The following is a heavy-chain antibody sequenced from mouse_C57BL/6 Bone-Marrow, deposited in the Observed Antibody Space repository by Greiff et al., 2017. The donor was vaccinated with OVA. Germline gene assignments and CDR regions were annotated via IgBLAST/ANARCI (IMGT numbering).Heavy chain of an antibody. CDR3: APAGYYHAMDY. V-gene: IGHV1-72*01. CDR1: GYTFPSSW. CDR2: LDPNGGGT. J-gene: IGHJ4*01. D-gene: IGHD2-2*01. Sequence: QVQLKQPGAELVKPGASVKRSCKASGYTFPSSWMPGVKQRPGRGLGWIGGLDPNGGGTKYNEKFTSKATLTVDKPSSTAYMQLSSLTSEDTAVYYCAPAGYYHAMDYWGQGTSVTVSS.